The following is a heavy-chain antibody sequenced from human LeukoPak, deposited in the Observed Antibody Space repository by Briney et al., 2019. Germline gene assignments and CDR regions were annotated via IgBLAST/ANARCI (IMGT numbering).Heavy chain of an antibody. D-gene: IGHD6-13*01. V-gene: IGHV3-7*01. CDR1: GFTFSSYW. J-gene: IGHJ6*03. CDR3: ARQTGIAAAGTWGYYMDV. CDR2: IKQDGSEK. Sequence: GGSLRLSCAASGFTFSSYWMSWVRQAPGKGLEWVANIKQDGSEKYYVDSVKGRFTISRDNAKNSLHLQMNSLRAEDTAVYYCARQTGIAAAGTWGYYMDVWGKGTTVTVSS.